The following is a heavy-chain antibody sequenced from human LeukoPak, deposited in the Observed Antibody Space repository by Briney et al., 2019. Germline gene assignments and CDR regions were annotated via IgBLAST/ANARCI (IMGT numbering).Heavy chain of an antibody. J-gene: IGHJ4*02. D-gene: IGHD4-17*01. V-gene: IGHV4-61*02. Sequence: SETLSLTCTVSGVSISSGSYYWSWIRQPAGKGLEWIGRIYTSGSTNYNPSLKSRVTISVNTSKNQFSLKLSSMTAADTAVYYCARGDGDPYSFDYWGQGTLVTVSS. CDR2: IYTSGST. CDR3: ARGDGDPYSFDY. CDR1: GVSISSGSYY.